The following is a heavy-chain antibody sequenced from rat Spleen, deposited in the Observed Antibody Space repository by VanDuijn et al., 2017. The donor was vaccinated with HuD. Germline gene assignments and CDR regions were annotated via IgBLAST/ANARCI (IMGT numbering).Heavy chain of an antibody. J-gene: IGHJ2*01. CDR2: IWGDGST. D-gene: IGHD1-5*01. CDR1: GFSLTSYG. V-gene: IGHV2-13*01. Sequence: VQLKESGPGLVQPSQTLSLTCTVSGFSLTSYGVSWVRQPPGKGLEWMGGIWGDGSTNYNSALKSRLSISRDTSKSQVFLEMNSLQPEDTATYYCARPYVGTTPLFDYWGQGVMVTVSS. CDR3: ARPYVGTTPLFDY.